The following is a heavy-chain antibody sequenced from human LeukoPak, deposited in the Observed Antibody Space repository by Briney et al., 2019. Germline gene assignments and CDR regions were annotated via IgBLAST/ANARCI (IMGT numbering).Heavy chain of an antibody. CDR1: GGSFSSYY. CDR2: IYYSGST. V-gene: IGHV4-39*01. Sequence: SETLSLTCAVYGGSFSSYYWGWIRQPPGKGLEWIGSIYYSGSTYYNPSLKSRVTISVDTSKNQFSLKLSSVTAADTAVYYCARRSSMVRGVIRPANWGQGTLVTVSS. J-gene: IGHJ4*02. CDR3: ARRSSMVRGVIRPAN. D-gene: IGHD3-10*01.